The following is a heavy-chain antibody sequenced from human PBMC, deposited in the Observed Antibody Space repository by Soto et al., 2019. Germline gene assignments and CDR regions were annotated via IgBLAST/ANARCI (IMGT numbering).Heavy chain of an antibody. Sequence: GGSLRLSCAASGFTFISYAMSWGRQAPGKGLEWVSAISGSGGSTYYADSVKGRFTISRDNSKNTLYLQMNSLRAEDTAVYYCAKVHPASRVFPAYWGQGTLVTVSS. CDR3: AKVHPASRVFPAY. V-gene: IGHV3-23*01. D-gene: IGHD2-2*01. CDR2: ISGSGGST. CDR1: GFTFISYA. J-gene: IGHJ4*02.